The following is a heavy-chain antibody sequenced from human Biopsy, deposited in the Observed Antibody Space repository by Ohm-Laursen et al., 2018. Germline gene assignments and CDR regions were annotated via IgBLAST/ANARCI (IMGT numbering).Heavy chain of an antibody. CDR2: VDWDDYK. CDR3: ARTPILIVSAGLVYRHRRHLQGMDV. CDR1: GFSLSARGMC. Sequence: TQTLTLTRSFSGFSLSARGMCVSWIRRAPGKALEWLARVDWDDYKDYSASLQTKLSISKDTSNDQVVLTVNNVDPADTATYYCARTPILIVSAGLVYRHRRHLQGMDVWGQGIAVTVS. D-gene: IGHD6-13*01. V-gene: IGHV2-70*11. J-gene: IGHJ6*02.